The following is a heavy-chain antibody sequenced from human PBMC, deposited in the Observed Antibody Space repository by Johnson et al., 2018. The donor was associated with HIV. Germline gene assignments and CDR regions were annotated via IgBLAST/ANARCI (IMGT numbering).Heavy chain of an antibody. CDR3: VRDTEREAFDI. D-gene: IGHD2-8*02. J-gene: IGHJ3*02. CDR1: GFTFSNYA. V-gene: IGHV3-23*04. CDR2: ISGSGGST. Sequence: VQLVESGGGLVQPGGSLSLSCAASGFTFSNYAMNWVRQAPGKGLEWVSAISGSGGSTYSVDSVKGRFTISRDNSKNTLYLQMNSLRAEDTAVYYCVRDTEREAFDIWGQGTMVTVSS.